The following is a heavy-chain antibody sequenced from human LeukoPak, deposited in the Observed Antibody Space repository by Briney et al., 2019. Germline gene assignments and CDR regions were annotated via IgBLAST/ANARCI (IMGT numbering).Heavy chain of an antibody. CDR2: IYWNDDK. CDR3: ARHHDILTGYYEYYFHY. D-gene: IGHD3-9*01. Sequence: SGPTLVKSTQTLTLTCTFSGFSLSTSGVGVGWIRQPPGKALEWLALIYWNDDKSYSPSLKSRLTITKDTSKNQVVLTMTNMDPVDTATYYCARHHDILTGYYEYYFHYWGQGTLVTVSS. V-gene: IGHV2-5*01. J-gene: IGHJ4*02. CDR1: GFSLSTSGVG.